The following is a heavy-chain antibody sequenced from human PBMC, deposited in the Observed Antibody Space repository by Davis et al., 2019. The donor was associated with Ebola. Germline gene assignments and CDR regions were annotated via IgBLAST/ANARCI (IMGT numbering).Heavy chain of an antibody. D-gene: IGHD4-17*01. J-gene: IGHJ4*02. CDR3: ARDYGAFFDY. CDR2: ISAYNGNT. Sequence: ASVQVSCKASGYTFFNYGITCVRHAPGQGLEWLGWISAYNGNTNYAQKLQGRVTMTTDTSTSTAYMELRNLRSDDTAVYYCARDYGAFFDYWGQGTLVTVSS. CDR1: GYTFFNYG. V-gene: IGHV1-18*01.